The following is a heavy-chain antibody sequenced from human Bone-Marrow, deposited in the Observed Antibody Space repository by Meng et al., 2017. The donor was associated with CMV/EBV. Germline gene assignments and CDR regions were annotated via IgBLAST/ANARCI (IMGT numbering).Heavy chain of an antibody. CDR2: IYSSGST. CDR3: ARTLYSSSWSHELIYYYYGMDV. CDR1: GGPTSSYY. J-gene: IGHJ6*02. D-gene: IGHD6-13*01. Sequence: SETLSLTCTAPGGPTSSYYWSWIRQPPGKGLEWIGYIYSSGSTNYNPSLKSRVTISVDTSKNQFSLRLSSVTAADTAVYYCARTLYSSSWSHELIYYYYGMDVWGQGTTVTVSS. V-gene: IGHV4-59*01.